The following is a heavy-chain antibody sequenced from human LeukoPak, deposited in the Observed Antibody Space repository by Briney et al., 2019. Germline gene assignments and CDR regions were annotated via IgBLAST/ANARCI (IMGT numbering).Heavy chain of an antibody. D-gene: IGHD1/OR15-1a*01. Sequence: GSLRLSCAASGFTFSNYGIHWVRQAPGKGLEWVAVISYDGIHKFYTESVKGRFTISRDNSKNTLYLQMNSLRAEDTAVYYCAKGGEQVTWNFQNWGQGTLVTVSS. J-gene: IGHJ1*01. V-gene: IGHV3-30*18. CDR3: AKGGEQVTWNFQN. CDR1: GFTFSNYG. CDR2: ISYDGIHK.